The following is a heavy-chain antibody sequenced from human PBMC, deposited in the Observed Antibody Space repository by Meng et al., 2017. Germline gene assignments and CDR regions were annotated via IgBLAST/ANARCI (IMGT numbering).Heavy chain of an antibody. D-gene: IGHD1-26*01. CDR3: ARGRGSYNRAAHFDY. Sequence: SETLSLTCAVYGGSFSGYYWSWIRQPPGKGLEWIGEINHSGSTNYNPSLKSRVTISVDTSKNQFSLKLNSVTAADTAVYYCARGRGSYNRAAHFDYWGQGTVVTVSS. CDR1: GGSFSGYY. CDR2: INHSGST. J-gene: IGHJ4*02. V-gene: IGHV4-34*01.